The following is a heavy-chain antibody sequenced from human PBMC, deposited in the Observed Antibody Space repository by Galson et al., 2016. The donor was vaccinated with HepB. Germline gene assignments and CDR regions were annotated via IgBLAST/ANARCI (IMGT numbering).Heavy chain of an antibody. CDR1: GYMFIGYF. D-gene: IGHD6-13*01. CDR2: INPNSGGS. J-gene: IGHJ5*02. CDR3: AREASAVPNWFDP. Sequence: SVKVSCKASGYMFIGYFIHWVRQAPGQGLEWMGWINPNSGGSNFAQKFQARVTMTRDTSMSTAYMELSRLRSDATAVYYCAREASAVPNWFDPWGQGTLVTVSS. V-gene: IGHV1-2*02.